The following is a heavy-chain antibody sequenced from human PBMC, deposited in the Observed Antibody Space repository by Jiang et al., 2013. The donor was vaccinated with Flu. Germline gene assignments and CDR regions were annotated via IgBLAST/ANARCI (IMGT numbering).Heavy chain of an antibody. Sequence: SVKVSCKASGGTFSSYAISWVRQAPGQGLEWMGGIIPIFGTANYAQKFQGRVTITADESTSTAYMELNSLRAEDTAVYYCAKAPLVVAATSIDYWGQGTLVTVSS. CDR3: AKAPLVVAATSIDY. V-gene: IGHV1-69*01. CDR2: IIPIFGTA. D-gene: IGHD2-15*01. CDR1: GGTFSSYA. J-gene: IGHJ4*02.